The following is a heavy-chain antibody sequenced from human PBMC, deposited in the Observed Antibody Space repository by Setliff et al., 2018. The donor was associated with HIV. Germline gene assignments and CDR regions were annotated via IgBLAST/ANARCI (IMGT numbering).Heavy chain of an antibody. Sequence: SVMVSCKASGGTVSSYAISWVRQAPGQGLEWMGGVIPIFGTSNYAQKFQGRLTITADESTSTASMELSSLRSEDTAFSYCVTLTYGDYHRLYYFDSWGQGTLVTGS. V-gene: IGHV1-69*13. CDR3: VTLTYGDYHRLYYFDS. D-gene: IGHD4-17*01. CDR2: VIPIFGTS. J-gene: IGHJ4*02. CDR1: GGTVSSYA.